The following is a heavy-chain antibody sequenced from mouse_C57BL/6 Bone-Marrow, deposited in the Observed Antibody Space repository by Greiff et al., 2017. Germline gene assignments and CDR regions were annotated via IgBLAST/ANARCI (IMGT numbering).Heavy chain of an antibody. CDR3: ARRAYYDYDEAMDY. CDR1: GFTFSSYG. CDR2: ISSGGSYT. V-gene: IGHV5-6*02. J-gene: IGHJ4*01. Sequence: EVMLVESGGDLVKPGGSLKLSCAASGFTFSSYGMSWVRQTPDKRLEWVATISSGGSYTYYPDSVKGRFTISRDNAKNTLYLQLSSLKSEDTAMXYCARRAYYDYDEAMDYWGQGTSVTVSS. D-gene: IGHD2-4*01.